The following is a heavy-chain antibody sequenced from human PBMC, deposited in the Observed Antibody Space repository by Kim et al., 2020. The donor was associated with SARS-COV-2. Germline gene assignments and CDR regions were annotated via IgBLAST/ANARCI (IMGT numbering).Heavy chain of an antibody. Sequence: YANSGKGRFTSSRDNAKNSLYLQMNSLRAEDTAVYYCARFSSAAAPIDYWGQGTLVTVSS. CDR3: ARFSSAAAPIDY. D-gene: IGHD6-13*01. J-gene: IGHJ4*02. V-gene: IGHV3-21*01.